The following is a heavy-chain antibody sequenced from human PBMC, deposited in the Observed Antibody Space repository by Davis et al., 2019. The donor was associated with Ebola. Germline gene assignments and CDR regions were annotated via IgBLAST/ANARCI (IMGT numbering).Heavy chain of an antibody. Sequence: PGGSLRLSCAASGFTFSNYAMRWVRQAPGKGLEWVSGISGSGGSTYYADSVKGRFTISRDNSKNTLYLQMNSLRAEDTAVYYCAKSLYGSGSYYEYYFDYWGQGTLVTVSS. CDR1: GFTFSNYA. V-gene: IGHV3-23*01. D-gene: IGHD3-10*01. CDR2: ISGSGGST. J-gene: IGHJ4*02. CDR3: AKSLYGSGSYYEYYFDY.